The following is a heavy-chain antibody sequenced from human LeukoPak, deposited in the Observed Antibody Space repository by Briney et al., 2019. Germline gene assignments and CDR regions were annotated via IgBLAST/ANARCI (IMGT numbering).Heavy chain of an antibody. J-gene: IGHJ4*02. Sequence: SETLSLTCAVYGGSFSGYYWSWIRQPPGKGLEWIGEIYYSGSTNYNPSLKSRVTISVDTSKNQFSLKLSSVTAADTAVYYCAMFYDFWRNWGQGTLVTASS. D-gene: IGHD3-3*01. CDR1: GGSFSGYY. CDR2: IYYSGST. CDR3: AMFYDFWRN. V-gene: IGHV4-34*01.